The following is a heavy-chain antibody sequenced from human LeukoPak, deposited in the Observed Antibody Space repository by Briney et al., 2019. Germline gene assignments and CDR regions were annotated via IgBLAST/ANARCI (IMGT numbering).Heavy chain of an antibody. CDR2: FSPSGGGT. J-gene: IGHJ4*02. V-gene: IGHV3-23*01. D-gene: IGHD1-26*01. Sequence: GGSLRLSCAASGFTFSNYAMSSVPQAPGKGLEWVSAFSPSGGGTYYADSVKGRFTISRDNSKNTLYQQMNSLRAEDTAVYYCARARKIYYYFDYWGQGTLVTVSS. CDR3: ARARKIYYYFDY. CDR1: GFTFSNYA.